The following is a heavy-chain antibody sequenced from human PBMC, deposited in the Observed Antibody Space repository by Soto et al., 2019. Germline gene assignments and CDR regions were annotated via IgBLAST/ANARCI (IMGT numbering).Heavy chain of an antibody. Sequence: SETLSLTCAVYGGSFSGYYWTWIRQPPGKGLEWIGYIYYSGSTNYNPSLKSRVTISVDTSKNQFSLKLSSVTAADTAVYYCARSYSSSWSESPSLYYFDYWGQGTLVTVSS. CDR2: IYYSGST. J-gene: IGHJ4*02. CDR1: GGSFSGYY. CDR3: ARSYSSSWSESPSLYYFDY. V-gene: IGHV4-59*01. D-gene: IGHD6-13*01.